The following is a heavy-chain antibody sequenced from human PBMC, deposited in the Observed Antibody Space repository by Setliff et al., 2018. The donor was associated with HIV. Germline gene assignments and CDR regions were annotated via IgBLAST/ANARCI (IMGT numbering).Heavy chain of an antibody. CDR3: ARRAGSDYFTRFDY. D-gene: IGHD3-10*01. V-gene: IGHV4-61*09. Sequence: PSETLSLTCTVSGGSISSGNYHWSWIRQPAGKGLEWIGHIHTSGSTNYNPSLKSRVTILGDTSKNQFSLKLSSVTAADTAVYYCARRAGSDYFTRFDYWGQGTLVTVSS. CDR1: GGSISSGNYH. CDR2: IHTSGST. J-gene: IGHJ4*02.